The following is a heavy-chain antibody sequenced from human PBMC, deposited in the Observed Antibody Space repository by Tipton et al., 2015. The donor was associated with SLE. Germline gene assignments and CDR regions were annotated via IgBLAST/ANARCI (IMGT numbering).Heavy chain of an antibody. D-gene: IGHD1-26*01. V-gene: IGHV3-74*03. Sequence: SLRLSCAASGFTFSNSWMHWVRQAPGKGLVWISRISDGSSTTYADSVKGRFTISRDNAKNTPYLQMNSLRAEDTAVYYCARYSSGSLDSWGQGTLVTVSS. CDR3: ARYSSGSLDS. CDR2: ISDGSST. CDR1: GFTFSNSW. J-gene: IGHJ4*02.